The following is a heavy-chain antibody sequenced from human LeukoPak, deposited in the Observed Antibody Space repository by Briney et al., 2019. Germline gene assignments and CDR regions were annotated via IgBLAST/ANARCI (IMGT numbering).Heavy chain of an antibody. Sequence: GGSLRLSCAASGFTFSSYSMNWVRQAPGKGLEWVSYISSSRSTIYYADSVKGRFTISRDNAKNSLYLQMNSLRAEDTAVYYCARVWYSSGWLDYWGQGTLVTVSS. J-gene: IGHJ4*02. CDR1: GFTFSSYS. D-gene: IGHD6-19*01. V-gene: IGHV3-48*01. CDR2: ISSSRSTI. CDR3: ARVWYSSGWLDY.